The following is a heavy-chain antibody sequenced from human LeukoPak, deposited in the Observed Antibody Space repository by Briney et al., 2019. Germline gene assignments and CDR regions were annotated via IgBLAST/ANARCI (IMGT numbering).Heavy chain of an antibody. Sequence: PSETLSLTCTVSGGSISTFFWTWIRQSAGKGLEWIGRMRTTYYNPSVESRATISVDTSNNRFSLKLTSLTAADTAVYYCARGTEMTSSSGYYSFDYWGRGSLVTVSS. V-gene: IGHV4-4*07. J-gene: IGHJ4*02. CDR1: GGSISTFF. CDR3: ARGTEMTSSSGYYSFDY. CDR2: MRTT. D-gene: IGHD3-22*01.